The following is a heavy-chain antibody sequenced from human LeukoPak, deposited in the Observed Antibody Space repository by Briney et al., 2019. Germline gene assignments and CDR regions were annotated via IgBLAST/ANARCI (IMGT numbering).Heavy chain of an antibody. CDR2: IRQDGSEK. CDR1: GFTFSGHW. Sequence: GGSLRLSCAASGFTFSGHWMSWVRQAPGKGLEWVASIRQDGSEKHYVDSVEGRFTISRDNAKNSLHLQMNSLRAEDTAVYYCAKGSSRPPNAFDVWGQGTLVTVSS. D-gene: IGHD6-6*01. CDR3: AKGSSRPPNAFDV. V-gene: IGHV3-7*01. J-gene: IGHJ3*01.